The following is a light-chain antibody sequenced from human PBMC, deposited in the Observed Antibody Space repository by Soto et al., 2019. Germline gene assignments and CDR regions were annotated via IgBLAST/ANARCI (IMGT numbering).Light chain of an antibody. V-gene: IGLV2-14*01. CDR1: SSDVGGYNY. CDR3: TSYTSSSTRV. CDR2: GAN. J-gene: IGLJ1*01. Sequence: QSVLTQPPTMSGSPGQSITISSTGTSSDVGGYNYVSWYQQHPGKAPKLMIYGANNRPSGVSNRFSGSKSGNTASLTISGLQAEDEADYYCTSYTSSSTRVFGSGTKVTVL.